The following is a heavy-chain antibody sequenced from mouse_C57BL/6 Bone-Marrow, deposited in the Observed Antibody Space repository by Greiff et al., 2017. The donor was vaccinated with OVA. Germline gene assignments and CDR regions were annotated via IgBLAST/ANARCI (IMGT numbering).Heavy chain of an antibody. CDR1: GYAFTNYL. CDR2: INPGSGGT. CDR3: AIRGFYYGNY. J-gene: IGHJ2*01. D-gene: IGHD2-1*01. Sequence: QVQLKESGAELVRPGTSVKVSCKASGYAFTNYLIEWVKQRPGQGLEWIGVINPGSGGTNYNEKFKGKATLTADKSSSTAYMQLSSLTSEDSAVYYCAIRGFYYGNYWGQGTTLTVSS. V-gene: IGHV1-54*01.